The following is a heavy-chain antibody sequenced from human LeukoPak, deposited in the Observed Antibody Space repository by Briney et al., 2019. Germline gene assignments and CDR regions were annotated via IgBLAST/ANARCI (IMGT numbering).Heavy chain of an antibody. Sequence: AGGSLRLSCAASGFTFDDYAMHWVRQAPGKGLEWVSGISWNSGSIGYADSVKGRFTISRDNAKNSLYLQMNSLRAEDTALYYCAKDNSRYYYYMDVWGKGTTVTVSS. V-gene: IGHV3-9*01. J-gene: IGHJ6*03. CDR2: ISWNSGSI. CDR3: AKDNSRYYYYMDV. D-gene: IGHD2-21*01. CDR1: GFTFDDYA.